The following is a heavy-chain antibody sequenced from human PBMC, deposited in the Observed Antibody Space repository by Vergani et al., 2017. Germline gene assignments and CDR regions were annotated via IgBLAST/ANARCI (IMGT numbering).Heavy chain of an antibody. J-gene: IGHJ5*02. Sequence: QLQLQESGPGLVKPSATLSLTCSVSGASIRSSNYYWGWIRQPPGKGLDWIAIIYYSRSTYYNPSLKSRVTISVDTSKNQFSLKLSSVTAADTAVYFCAGHSTVEWLVKLGWIDPWGQGILVTVSS. CDR1: GASIRSSNYY. CDR2: IYYSRST. D-gene: IGHD6-19*01. V-gene: IGHV4-39*01. CDR3: AGHSTVEWLVKLGWIDP.